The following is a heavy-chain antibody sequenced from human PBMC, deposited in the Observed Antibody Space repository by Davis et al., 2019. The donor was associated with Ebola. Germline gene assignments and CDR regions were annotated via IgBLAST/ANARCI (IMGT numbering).Heavy chain of an antibody. V-gene: IGHV1-69*13. Sequence: AASVKVSCKASGGTFSSYAISWVRQAPGQGLEWMGGIIPIFGTANYAQKFQGRVTITADESTSTAYMELSSLRSEDTAVYYCARGGYCSGGSCTRAYYYYGMDVWGQGTTVTVSS. CDR1: GGTFSSYA. CDR3: ARGGYCSGGSCTRAYYYYGMDV. J-gene: IGHJ6*02. D-gene: IGHD2-15*01. CDR2: IIPIFGTA.